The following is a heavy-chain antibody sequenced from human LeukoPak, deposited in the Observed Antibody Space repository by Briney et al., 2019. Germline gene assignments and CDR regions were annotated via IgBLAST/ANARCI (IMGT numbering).Heavy chain of an antibody. CDR3: ARAKGMEWTFYGMDV. V-gene: IGHV3-30*03. J-gene: IGHJ6*02. D-gene: IGHD3-3*01. CDR2: ISYDGSNK. CDR1: GFTFSSYG. Sequence: PGRSLRLSCAASGFTFSSYGMHWVRQAPGKGLEWVAVISYDGSNKYYADSVKGRFTISRDNSKNTLYLQMNSLRAEDTAVYYCARAKGMEWTFYGMDVWGQGTTVTVSS.